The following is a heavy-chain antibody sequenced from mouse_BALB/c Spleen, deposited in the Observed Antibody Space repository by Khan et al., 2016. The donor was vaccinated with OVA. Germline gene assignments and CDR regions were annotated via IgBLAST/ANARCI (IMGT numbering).Heavy chain of an antibody. CDR2: IRYSGST. CDR3: ARTARIKY. Sequence: EVQLQESGPGLVKPSQSLSLTCTVTGYSITSGYGWNWIRQFPGNKLEWMGYIRYSGSTNYNPSLNSRISITRDTSKNQFFLQLNSVTTEDKSTYYCARTARIKYWGKGTTLTVSS. J-gene: IGHJ2*01. D-gene: IGHD1-2*01. CDR1: GYSITSGYG. V-gene: IGHV3-1*02.